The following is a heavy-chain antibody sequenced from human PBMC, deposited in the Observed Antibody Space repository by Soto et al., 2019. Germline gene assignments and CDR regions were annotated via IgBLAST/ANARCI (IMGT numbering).Heavy chain of an antibody. CDR2: IKQDGSEK. V-gene: IGHV3-7*04. J-gene: IGHJ6*02. CDR3: ARGKGYGYNYYYYYGMDV. Sequence: GGSLRLSCAASGFTFSSYWMSWVRQAPGKGLEWVANIKQDGSEKYYVDSVKGRFTISRDNAKNSLHLQMNSLRAEDTAVYYCARGKGYGYNYYYYYGMDVWGQGTTVTVSS. CDR1: GFTFSSYW. D-gene: IGHD5-18*01.